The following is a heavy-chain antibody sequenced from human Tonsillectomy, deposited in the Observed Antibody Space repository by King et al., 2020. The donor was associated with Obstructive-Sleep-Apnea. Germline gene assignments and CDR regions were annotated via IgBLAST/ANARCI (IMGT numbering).Heavy chain of an antibody. D-gene: IGHD3-10*01. V-gene: IGHV3-9*01. CDR1: GFTFDDYA. Sequence: VQLVESGGGLVQPGRSLRLSCAASGFTFDDYAMHWVRQAPGKGLEWVSGISWNSGSIGYADSVKGRFTISSDNAKNSLYLQMNSLRAEDTALYYCANLEFGEFRGDDAFDIWGQGTMVTVSS. CDR3: ANLEFGEFRGDDAFDI. CDR2: ISWNSGSI. J-gene: IGHJ3*02.